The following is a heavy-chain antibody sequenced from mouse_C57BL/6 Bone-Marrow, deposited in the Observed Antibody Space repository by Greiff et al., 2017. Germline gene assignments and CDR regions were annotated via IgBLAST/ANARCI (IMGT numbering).Heavy chain of an antibody. CDR1: GYSITSGYY. CDR2: ISYDGSN. Sequence: EVKLLESGPGLVKPSQSLSLTCSVTGYSITSGYYWNWIRQVPGNKLEWMGYISYDGSNNYNPYLKNRISITRDTSKNQFFLKLNSVTTEDTATYYCAREVFSWFAYWGQGTLVTVSA. CDR3: AREVFSWFAY. J-gene: IGHJ3*01. V-gene: IGHV3-6*01.